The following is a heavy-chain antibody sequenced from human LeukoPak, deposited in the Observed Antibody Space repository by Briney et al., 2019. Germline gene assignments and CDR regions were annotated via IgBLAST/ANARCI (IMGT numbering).Heavy chain of an antibody. J-gene: IGHJ6*02. CDR1: GYTFTSYG. CDR3: ARIPGIAAADPYYGMDV. CDR2: ISAYNGNT. D-gene: IGHD6-13*01. Sequence: ASVKVPCKASGYTFTSYGISWVRQAPGQGLEWMGWISAYNGNTNYAQKLQGRVTMTTDTSTSTAYMELRSLRSDDTAVYYCARIPGIAAADPYYGMDVWGQGTTVTVSS. V-gene: IGHV1-18*01.